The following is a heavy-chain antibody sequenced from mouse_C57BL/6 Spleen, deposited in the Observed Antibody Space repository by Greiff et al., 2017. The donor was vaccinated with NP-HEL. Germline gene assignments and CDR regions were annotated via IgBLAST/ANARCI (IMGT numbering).Heavy chain of an antibody. CDR1: GFTFSSYA. V-gene: IGHV5-4*01. J-gene: IGHJ3*01. Sequence: DVHLVESGGGLVKPGGSLKLSCAASGFTFSSYAMSWVRQTPEKRLEWVATISDGGSYTNYPDNVKGRFTISRDNAKNNLYLQMSHLKSKYTAMYYCAGEGYGSSWFAYGGQETLVTVSA. CDR3: AGEGYGSSWFAY. CDR2: ISDGGSYT. D-gene: IGHD1-1*01.